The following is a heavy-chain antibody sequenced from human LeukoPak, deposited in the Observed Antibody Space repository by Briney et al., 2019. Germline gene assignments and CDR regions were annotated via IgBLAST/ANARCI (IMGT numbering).Heavy chain of an antibody. CDR3: ARDNEGGSGHYMDV. Sequence: SETLSLTCTVSGYSISSGHYWGWIRQPPGKGLEWIGSIYHSGSTYYNPSLKSRVTISVDTSKNQFSLKLSSVTAADTAVYYCARDNEGGSGHYMDVWGKGTTVTVSS. CDR1: GYSISSGHY. V-gene: IGHV4-38-2*02. CDR2: IYHSGST. D-gene: IGHD6-25*01. J-gene: IGHJ6*03.